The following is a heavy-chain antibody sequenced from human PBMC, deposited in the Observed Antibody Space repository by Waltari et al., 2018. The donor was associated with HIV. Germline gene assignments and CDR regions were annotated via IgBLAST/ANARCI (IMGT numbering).Heavy chain of an antibody. J-gene: IGHJ4*02. CDR1: GITFRNAG. Sequence: EVQLVASGGGLVKPGGSLRLTCAASGITFRNAGMSWVRQAPGKGLEWVGRIKSGAEGGTTDYAAAVKGRFTISRDDSKHTLYLQMDSLKTEDTAVYYCTTLWYSYDSTDYWGQGTLVTVSS. D-gene: IGHD3-22*01. V-gene: IGHV3-15*01. CDR2: IKSGAEGGTT. CDR3: TTLWYSYDSTDY.